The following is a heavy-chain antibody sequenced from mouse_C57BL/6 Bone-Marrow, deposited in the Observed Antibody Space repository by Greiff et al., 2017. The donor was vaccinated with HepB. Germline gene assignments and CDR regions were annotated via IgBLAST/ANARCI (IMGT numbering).Heavy chain of an antibody. J-gene: IGHJ3*01. CDR3: TGGNYVRFAY. CDR2: IRNKANNHAT. D-gene: IGHD2-1*01. V-gene: IGHV6-6*01. Sequence: EVKLVDSGGGLVQPGGSMKLSCAVSGFTFSDAWMDWVRQSPEKGLEWVAEIRNKANNHATYYAESMKGRFTISRDDSKSSVYLQMNSLRAEDTGIYYCTGGNYVRFAYWGQGTLVTVSA. CDR1: GFTFSDAW.